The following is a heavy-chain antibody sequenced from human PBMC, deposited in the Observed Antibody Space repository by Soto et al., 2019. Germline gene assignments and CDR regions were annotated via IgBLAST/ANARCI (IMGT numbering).Heavy chain of an antibody. J-gene: IGHJ4*02. CDR2: IYHSGTT. CDR3: AGGERQQHRDY. V-gene: IGHV4-4*02. CDR1: GDSISSSKW. Sequence: QVQLQESGPGLVKPSGTLSLTCAVSGDSISSSKWWSWVRQPPGKGLEWIGEIYHSGTTTYNPSLKSPLIISVAKSKTQLSLTVTSVADAATAVDFCAGGERQQHRDYWGQGPLFTVSS. D-gene: IGHD1-1*01.